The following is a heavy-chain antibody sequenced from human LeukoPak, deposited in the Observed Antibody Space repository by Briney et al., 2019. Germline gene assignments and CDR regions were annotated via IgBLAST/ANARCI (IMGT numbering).Heavy chain of an antibody. J-gene: IGHJ4*02. CDR3: ARDRDFGSSWAFDY. CDR2: IYYSGST. Sequence: SETLSLTCTVSGGSISTYYWNWIRQPPGKGLEWIGYIYYSGSTYYNPSLKSRVTISVDTSKNQFSLNLISVTAADTAIYYCARDRDFGSSWAFDYWGQGTLVTVSS. V-gene: IGHV4-59*12. CDR1: GGSISTYY. D-gene: IGHD6-13*01.